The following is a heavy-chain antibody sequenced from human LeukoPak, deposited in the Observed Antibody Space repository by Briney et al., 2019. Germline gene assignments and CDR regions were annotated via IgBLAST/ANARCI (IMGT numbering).Heavy chain of an antibody. CDR1: GGSISSYY. CDR2: IYPSGNT. V-gene: IGHV4-4*07. Sequence: SETLSLTCTVSGGSISSYYWSWIRQPPGKGLEWIGRIYPSGNTNFNPSLMSRVTMSIDTSKNQFSLKLSSVTAADTAVYYCARTALGYCSGGSCYSSPNWFDPWGQGTLVTVSS. J-gene: IGHJ5*02. D-gene: IGHD2-15*01. CDR3: ARTALGYCSGGSCYSSPNWFDP.